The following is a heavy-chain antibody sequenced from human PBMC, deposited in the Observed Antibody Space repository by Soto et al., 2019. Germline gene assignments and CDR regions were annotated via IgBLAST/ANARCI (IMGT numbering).Heavy chain of an antibody. CDR1: GFTFSSYA. Sequence: PGGSLRLSCAASGFTFSSYAMNWVRQAPGKGLGWVALISYDGSNKYYADSVKGRFTISRDSSKNTLYLQMNSLRAADTAVYYCGRCSSTSCHLGSDYWGQGTLVTVSS. V-gene: IGHV3-30-3*01. CDR3: GRCSSTSCHLGSDY. D-gene: IGHD2-2*01. CDR2: ISYDGSNK. J-gene: IGHJ4*02.